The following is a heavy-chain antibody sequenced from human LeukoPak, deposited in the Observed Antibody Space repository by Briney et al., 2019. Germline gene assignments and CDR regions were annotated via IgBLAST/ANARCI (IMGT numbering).Heavy chain of an antibody. Sequence: GGSLRLSCAASGFTFSNYGMHWVRQAPGKGLEWVAVIWYDGSNKYYADSVKGRFTISRGFSKNTLYLQMNSLRAEDTAVYYCARDWYTRYLDYWGQGTLVTVSS. D-gene: IGHD6-13*01. CDR3: ARDWYTRYLDY. V-gene: IGHV3-33*01. J-gene: IGHJ4*02. CDR2: IWYDGSNK. CDR1: GFTFSNYG.